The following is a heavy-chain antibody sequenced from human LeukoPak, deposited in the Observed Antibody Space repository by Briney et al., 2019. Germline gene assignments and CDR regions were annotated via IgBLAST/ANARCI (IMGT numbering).Heavy chain of an antibody. V-gene: IGHV3-30-3*01. Sequence: GRSLRLSCAASGFTFSSYAMHWVRQAPGKGLEWVAVISYDGSNKYYADSVKGRFTISRDNSKNTLYLQMNSLRAEDTAVYYCARGFEYYYDSSGYCYYYWGQGTLVTVSS. J-gene: IGHJ4*02. CDR2: ISYDGSNK. D-gene: IGHD3-22*01. CDR3: ARGFEYYYDSSGYCYYY. CDR1: GFTFSSYA.